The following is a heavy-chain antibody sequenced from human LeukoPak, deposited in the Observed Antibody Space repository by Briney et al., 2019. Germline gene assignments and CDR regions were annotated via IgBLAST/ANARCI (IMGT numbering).Heavy chain of an antibody. CDR3: ARVKRVGATTYYFDY. Sequence: ASVKVSCKASGYTFTGYYMHWVRQAPGQGLEWMGWINPNSGGTNYAQKFQGRVTMTRDTSISTAYMEPSRLRSDDTAVYYCARVKRVGATTYYFDYWGQGTLVTVSS. CDR1: GYTFTGYY. CDR2: INPNSGGT. J-gene: IGHJ4*02. V-gene: IGHV1-2*02. D-gene: IGHD1-26*01.